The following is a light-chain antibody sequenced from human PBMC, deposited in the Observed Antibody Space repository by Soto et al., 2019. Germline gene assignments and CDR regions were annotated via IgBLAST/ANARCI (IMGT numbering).Light chain of an antibody. Sequence: QSALTQPPSASGSPGQSVAISCTGTSSDVVGYNYVSWYQQYPGKAPKLMIYEVSKRPSGVPDRFSGSKSGNTASLTVSWLQAEDEDDYYCSSYASSSNLHVVFGGGTKVTVL. CDR1: SSDVVGYNY. J-gene: IGLJ2*01. V-gene: IGLV2-8*01. CDR3: SSYASSSNLHVV. CDR2: EVS.